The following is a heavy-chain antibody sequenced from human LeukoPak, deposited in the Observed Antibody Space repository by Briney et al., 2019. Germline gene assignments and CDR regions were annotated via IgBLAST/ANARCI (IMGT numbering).Heavy chain of an antibody. D-gene: IGHD5-24*01. V-gene: IGHV3-15*01. CDR3: ATGGINLDF. Sequence: GGSLRLSCAVSGFTFSGYAMSWVRQAPGKGQEWVGRIKSKPDGGTTDYAAPVKGRFTISRDDSKNTVFLQMNSLKTEDTAVYYCATGGINLDFWGQGTLVTVSS. J-gene: IGHJ4*02. CDR1: GFTFSGYA. CDR2: IKSKPDGGTT.